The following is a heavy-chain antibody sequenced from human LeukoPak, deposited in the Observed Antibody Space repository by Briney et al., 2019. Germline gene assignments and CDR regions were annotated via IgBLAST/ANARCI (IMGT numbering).Heavy chain of an antibody. CDR1: GFTFSRYA. CDR3: ARVSGRYYSDSTGFIDY. V-gene: IGHV3-64*01. J-gene: IGHJ4*02. CDR2: ISSNGGST. D-gene: IGHD3-22*01. Sequence: PGGSLRLSCAASGFTFSRYAMHWVRQAPGKGLESVSAISSNGGSTYYANSVKGRFTISRGNNKNTLYLQMGSLGPEDMALYYCARVSGRYYSDSTGFIDYWGQGTLVSVSS.